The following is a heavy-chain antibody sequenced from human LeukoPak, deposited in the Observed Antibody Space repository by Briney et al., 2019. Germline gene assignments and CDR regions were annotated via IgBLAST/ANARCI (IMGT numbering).Heavy chain of an antibody. V-gene: IGHV1-18*01. Sequence: PLASVKVSCKASGYTFTSYGISWVRQAPGQGLEWMGWISAYNGNTNYAQKLQGRVTITTDTSTSTAYMELKSLRSDDTAVFYCARGSPPRRNYDTSGYYSYYFDYWGQGTLVTVSS. D-gene: IGHD3-22*01. CDR1: GYTFTSYG. J-gene: IGHJ4*02. CDR2: ISAYNGNT. CDR3: ARGSPPRRNYDTSGYYSYYFDY.